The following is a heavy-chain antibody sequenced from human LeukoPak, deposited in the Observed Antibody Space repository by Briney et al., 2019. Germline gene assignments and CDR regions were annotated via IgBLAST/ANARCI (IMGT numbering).Heavy chain of an antibody. J-gene: IGHJ4*02. Sequence: GRSLRLSCAASGFTFSSYAMSWVRQAPGKGLEWVSAISGSGGSTYYADSVKGRFTISRDNSKNTLYLQMNSLRAEDTAVYYCAKRVVVVPAAASDYWGQGTLVTVSS. CDR1: GFTFSSYA. D-gene: IGHD2-2*01. CDR2: ISGSGGST. V-gene: IGHV3-23*01. CDR3: AKRVVVVPAAASDY.